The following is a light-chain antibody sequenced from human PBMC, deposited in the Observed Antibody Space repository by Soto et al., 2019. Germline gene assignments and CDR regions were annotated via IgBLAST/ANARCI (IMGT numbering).Light chain of an antibody. CDR2: GTS. CDR3: QQYEPSPRGFT. Sequence: EIVLTQSPGTLSLSPGERATLSCRASQSVSSTNLAWYQQKPGQAHRLLIYGTSTRATGIPDRFSGRGSGTDLTVTINRLEPEDFAVYYCQQYEPSPRGFTFGPGTKEDIQ. V-gene: IGKV3-20*01. CDR1: QSVSSTN. J-gene: IGKJ3*01.